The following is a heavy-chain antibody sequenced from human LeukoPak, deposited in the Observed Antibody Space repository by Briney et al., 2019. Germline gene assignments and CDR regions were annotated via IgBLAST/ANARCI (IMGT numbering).Heavy chain of an antibody. D-gene: IGHD2-8*01. J-gene: IGHJ4*02. V-gene: IGHV3-33*03. CDR1: GFTFSRYG. Sequence: GGSLRLSCSASGFTFSRYGMHWLRQGPGKGLEWVAVIWHDGSKTLYADSVQGRFTISRDDSKSTLYLQMNSLTVEDAAVYYCAIDPGVTYYYFDHWGQGSLVIVSS. CDR2: IWHDGSKT. CDR3: AIDPGVTYYYFDH.